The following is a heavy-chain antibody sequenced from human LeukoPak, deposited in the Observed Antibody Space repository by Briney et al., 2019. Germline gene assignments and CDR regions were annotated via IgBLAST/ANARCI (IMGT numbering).Heavy chain of an antibody. D-gene: IGHD3-22*01. CDR2: IYSGGST. CDR1: GFTVSSNY. V-gene: IGHV3-66*04. J-gene: IGHJ4*02. CDR3: ASHYYDSSGYCLRY. Sequence: GGSLRLSCAASGFTVSSNYMSWVRQAPGKGLEWVSVIYSGGSTYYADSVKGRFTISRDNSKNTLYLQMNSLRAEDTAVYYCASHYYDSSGYCLRYWDQGTLVTVSS.